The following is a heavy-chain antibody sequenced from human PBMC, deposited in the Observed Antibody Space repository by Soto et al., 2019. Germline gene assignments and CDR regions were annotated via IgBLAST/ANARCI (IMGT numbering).Heavy chain of an antibody. Sequence: VKFSCKASGYTFNGYYMHWVRQAPGQGLEWMGWINPNSDVTNYAQKFQGRVTMTRDTPISTAYMELSSLRSDDTDVYLCARGGTVVTGRVQDAFDIWGQGTMVTVSS. CDR1: GYTFNGYY. D-gene: IGHD2-21*02. CDR3: ARGGTVVTGRVQDAFDI. CDR2: INPNSDVT. J-gene: IGHJ3*02. V-gene: IGHV1-2*02.